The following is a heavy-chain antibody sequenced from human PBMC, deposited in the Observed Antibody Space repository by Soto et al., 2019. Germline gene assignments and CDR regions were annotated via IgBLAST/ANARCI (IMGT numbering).Heavy chain of an antibody. V-gene: IGHV3-48*01. D-gene: IGHD3-3*01. Sequence: GGSLRLSCAASGFTFSSYSMNWVRQAPGKGLEWVSYISSSSSTIYYADSVKGRFTISRDNAKNSLYLQMNSLRAEDTAVYYCAMPYLFPDPPYYYYYMDVWGKGTTVTVSS. CDR2: ISSSSSTI. CDR1: GFTFSSYS. J-gene: IGHJ6*03. CDR3: AMPYLFPDPPYYYYYMDV.